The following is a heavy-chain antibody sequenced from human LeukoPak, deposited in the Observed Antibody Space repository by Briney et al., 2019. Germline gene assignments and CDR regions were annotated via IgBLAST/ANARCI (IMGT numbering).Heavy chain of an antibody. V-gene: IGHV3-11*01. J-gene: IGHJ4*02. D-gene: IGHD1-14*01. CDR2: ISSSGSTI. Sequence: GGSMRLSCAASGLPFTSYATSWIRQAPGKGLEWVSYISSSGSTIYYADSVKGRFTISRDNAKNSLYLQMNSLRAEDTAVYYCARAPRDDITVDYWGQGTLVTAS. CDR3: ARAPRDDITVDY. CDR1: GLPFTSYA.